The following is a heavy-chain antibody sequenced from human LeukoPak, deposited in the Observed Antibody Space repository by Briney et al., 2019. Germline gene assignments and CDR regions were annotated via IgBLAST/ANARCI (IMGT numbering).Heavy chain of an antibody. CDR3: ARAPREWLLGYYFDY. J-gene: IGHJ4*02. Sequence: GGSLRLSCAASGFTFSSYWMSWVRQAPGKGLEWVANIKQDGSEEYYVDSVRGRSTISRDNAKNSLYLQMNSLRAEDTAVYYCARAPREWLLGYYFDYWGQGTLVTVSS. D-gene: IGHD3-3*01. CDR1: GFTFSSYW. V-gene: IGHV3-7*01. CDR2: IKQDGSEE.